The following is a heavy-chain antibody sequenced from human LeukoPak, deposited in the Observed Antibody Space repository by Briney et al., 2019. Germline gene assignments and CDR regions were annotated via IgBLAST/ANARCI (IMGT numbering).Heavy chain of an antibody. Sequence: GESLTISCQASGYSFTNYWITWARQVPGKGLEWMGRIDPGDSATNYGPSFQGHVIISADRSTTTAYLHFNSLEASDTALYYCARPSGWSGYDIWGQGTMVIVSS. CDR2: IDPGDSAT. CDR1: GYSFTNYW. D-gene: IGHD6-19*01. J-gene: IGHJ3*02. CDR3: ARPSGWSGYDI. V-gene: IGHV5-10-1*01.